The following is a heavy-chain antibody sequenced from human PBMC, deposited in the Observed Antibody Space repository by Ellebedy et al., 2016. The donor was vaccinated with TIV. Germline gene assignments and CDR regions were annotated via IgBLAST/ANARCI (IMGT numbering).Heavy chain of an antibody. Sequence: PGGSLRPSCPTSIFGFSSYSMTWVRQTPGKGLEWVSSISASLSYIYYADSVKGRFTISRYNAKNSLYLEMTSLRAEDTAVYYCERDKRFQKHAGMDVWGQGTTVTVSS. J-gene: IGHJ6*02. V-gene: IGHV3-21*01. CDR2: ISASLSYI. CDR3: ERDKRFQKHAGMDV. CDR1: IFGFSSYS.